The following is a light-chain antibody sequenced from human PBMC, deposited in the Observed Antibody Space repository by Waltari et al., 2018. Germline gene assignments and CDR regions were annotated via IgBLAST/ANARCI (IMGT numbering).Light chain of an antibody. V-gene: IGLV1-44*01. CDR1: SSNIGSNN. CDR3: ATRDDSLNGRVV. CDR2: SNN. J-gene: IGLJ2*01. Sequence: QSVLTQPPSASGTPGQRVTISCSGSSSNIGSNNVNWYQQLPGTAPKRLICSNNQRPSGAPARFSGSTSVTSASLAISGLQSEDAADYYCATRDDSLNGRVVFGGGTKLTVL.